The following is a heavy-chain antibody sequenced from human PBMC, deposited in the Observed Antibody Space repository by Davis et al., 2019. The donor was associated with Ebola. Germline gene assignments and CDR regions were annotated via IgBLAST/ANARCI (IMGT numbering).Heavy chain of an antibody. CDR2: INPSGGST. CDR3: ARDLKDTAMGDWFDP. J-gene: IGHJ5*02. CDR1: GYTFTSYY. V-gene: IGHV1-46*01. D-gene: IGHD5-18*01. Sequence: ASVKVSCKASGYTFTSYYMHWVRQAPGQGLEWMGIINPSGGSTSYAQKFQGRVTMTRDTSTSTVYMELSSLRSEDTAVYYCARDLKDTAMGDWFDPWGQGTLVTVSS.